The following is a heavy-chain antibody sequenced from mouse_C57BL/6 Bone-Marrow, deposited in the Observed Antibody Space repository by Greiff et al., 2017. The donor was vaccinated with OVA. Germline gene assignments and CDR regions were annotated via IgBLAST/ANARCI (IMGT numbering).Heavy chain of an antibody. D-gene: IGHD6-1*01. V-gene: IGHV1-69*01. CDR3: AGWACQYYFDY. J-gene: IGHJ2*01. Sequence: VQLQQPGAELVMPGASVKLSCKASGYTFTSYWMHWVKQRPGQGLEWIGEIDPSDSHTYYIQKFKGKSTLTVDKSSSTAYMQLSSLTCEDSAVIYCAGWACQYYFDYWGQGTTLTVSS. CDR1: GYTFTSYW. CDR2: IDPSDSHT.